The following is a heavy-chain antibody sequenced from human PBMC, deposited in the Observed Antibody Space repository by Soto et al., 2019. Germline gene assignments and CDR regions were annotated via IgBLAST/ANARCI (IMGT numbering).Heavy chain of an antibody. CDR2: LYISGST. Sequence: SETLSLTCSVSGASIRDYHWSRVRQPAGKGLEWIGRLYISGSTKYNPSLKSRVTMSADTSVNQFSLTLRSVTAADTAIYYCARMYNSGFYRPEGDYYFYGMDVWGQGTTVTVSS. D-gene: IGHD6-19*01. CDR1: GASIRDYH. V-gene: IGHV4-4*07. CDR3: ARMYNSGFYRPEGDYYFYGMDV. J-gene: IGHJ6*02.